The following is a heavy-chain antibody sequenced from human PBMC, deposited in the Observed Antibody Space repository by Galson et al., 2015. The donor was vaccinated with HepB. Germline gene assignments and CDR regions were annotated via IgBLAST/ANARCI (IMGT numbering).Heavy chain of an antibody. J-gene: IGHJ6*02. CDR3: ARVGMGYGDPYYYGMDV. CDR2: ISTSSSTM. CDR1: GFTFSSYS. D-gene: IGHD4-17*01. V-gene: IGHV3-48*04. Sequence: SLRLSCAASGFTFSSYSMNWVRQAPGKGLEWVSYISTSSSTMYYADSAKGRFTISRDNAKNSLYLQMNSLRAEDTAIYYCARVGMGYGDPYYYGMDVWGQGATVTVSS.